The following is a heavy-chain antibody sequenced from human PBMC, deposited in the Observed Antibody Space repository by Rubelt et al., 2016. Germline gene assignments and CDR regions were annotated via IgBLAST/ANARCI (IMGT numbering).Heavy chain of an antibody. CDR2: INPNSGGT. CDR3: VGGEPADY. Sequence: QVQLVQSGAEVKKPEASVKVSCKASGYTFTGYYMHWVRLAPGQGLEWMGWINPNSGGTNYAQKFQGRVTMTRDTSIRTAYMGRSSLKSDDTAVYYCVGGEPADYWGQGTLVTVSS. J-gene: IGHJ4*02. D-gene: IGHD3-10*01. CDR1: GYTFTGYY. V-gene: IGHV1-2*02.